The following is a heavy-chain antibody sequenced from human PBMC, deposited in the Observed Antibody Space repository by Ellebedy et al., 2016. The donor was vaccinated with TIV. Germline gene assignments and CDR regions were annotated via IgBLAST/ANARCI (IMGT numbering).Heavy chain of an antibody. CDR2: IQQDGTEK. CDR3: TGGVGVM. D-gene: IGHD3-16*01. CDR1: GFTFSSYW. V-gene: IGHV3-7*04. J-gene: IGHJ4*02. Sequence: GESLKISXAASGFTFSSYWMNWVRQAPGKGLEWVASIQQDGTEKYYVDSVKGRFTISRDNAKNSLYLQMNSLRAEDTAVYYCTGGVGVMWGQGTLVTVSS.